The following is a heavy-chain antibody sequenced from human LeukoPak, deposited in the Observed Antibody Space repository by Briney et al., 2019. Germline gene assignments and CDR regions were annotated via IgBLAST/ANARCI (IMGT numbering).Heavy chain of an antibody. J-gene: IGHJ6*03. CDR3: ARRALYYNYYMDV. V-gene: IGHV3-48*01. D-gene: IGHD3-10*01. CDR1: GFTFSSYT. Sequence: SGGSLRLSCAASGFTFSSYTMNWVRQAPGKGLEWVSYISSSSNTIYYADSVKGRFTISRDNAKNSLYLQMNSLRAEDTAVYYCARRALYYNYYMDVWGKGTTVTVSS. CDR2: ISSSSNTI.